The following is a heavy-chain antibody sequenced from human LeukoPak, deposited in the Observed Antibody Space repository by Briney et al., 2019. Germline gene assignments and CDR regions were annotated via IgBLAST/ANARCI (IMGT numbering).Heavy chain of an antibody. CDR2: IKKDGSER. D-gene: IGHD3-10*02. CDR3: AELGITMIGGV. CDR1: GFTHRRYW. J-gene: IGHJ6*04. Sequence: GGSLRLSCAVSGFTHRRYWMRWVRQAPGKGREWVGNIKKDGSERYYVDSVKVRFTISRDNAKTCRYLQMNSLRAEDTAVYYCAELGITMIGGVWGKGTTVTISS. V-gene: IGHV3-7*01.